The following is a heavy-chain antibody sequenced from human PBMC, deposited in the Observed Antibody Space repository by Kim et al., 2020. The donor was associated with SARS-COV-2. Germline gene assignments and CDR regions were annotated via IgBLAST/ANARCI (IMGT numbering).Heavy chain of an antibody. CDR3: ATRSSGWYFDY. CDR2: T. Sequence: TTSTPPPKSRVTMAVDTSKNQFSLRLSSVSAADTAVYYCATRSSGWYFDYWGQGTLVTVSS. V-gene: IGHV4-4*08. J-gene: IGHJ4*02. D-gene: IGHD6-19*01.